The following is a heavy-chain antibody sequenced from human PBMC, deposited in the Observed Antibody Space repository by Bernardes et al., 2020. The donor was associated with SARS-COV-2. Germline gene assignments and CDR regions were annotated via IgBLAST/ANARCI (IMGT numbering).Heavy chain of an antibody. Sequence: SETLSLTCTVSGGSISSGDYYWSWIRQPPGKGLEWIGYIYYSGSTYYNPSLKSRVTISVDTSKNQFSLKLSSVTAADTAVYYCARQYYYGSGSYYNRAFDIWGQGTMVTVSS. V-gene: IGHV4-30-4*01. CDR2: IYYSGST. J-gene: IGHJ3*02. CDR3: ARQYYYGSGSYYNRAFDI. D-gene: IGHD3-10*01. CDR1: GGSISSGDYY.